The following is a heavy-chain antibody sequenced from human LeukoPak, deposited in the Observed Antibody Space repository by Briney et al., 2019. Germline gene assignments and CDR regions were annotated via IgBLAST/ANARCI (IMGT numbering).Heavy chain of an antibody. Sequence: SETLSLTCAVYGGSFSGYYWSWIRQPAGKWLEWIGEINHSGSTNYNPSLKSRVTISVDTSKNQFSLKLSSVTAADTAVYYCARGHYGSGRSWFDPWGQGTLVTVSS. V-gene: IGHV4-34*01. CDR2: INHSGST. D-gene: IGHD3-10*01. CDR3: ARGHYGSGRSWFDP. CDR1: GGSFSGYY. J-gene: IGHJ5*02.